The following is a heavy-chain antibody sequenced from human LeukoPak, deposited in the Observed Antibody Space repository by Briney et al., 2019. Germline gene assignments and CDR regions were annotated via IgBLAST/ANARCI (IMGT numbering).Heavy chain of an antibody. CDR2: IWYDGSNK. CDR3: ARVGYDYVWGSYRVNGKDV. J-gene: IGHJ6*02. CDR1: GFTFSSYG. Sequence: PGGSLRLSCAASGFTFSSYGMHWVRQAPGKGLEWVAVIWYDGSNKYYADSVKGRFTISRDNSKNTLYLQMNSLRAEDTAVYYCARVGYDYVWGSYRVNGKDVWGQGTTVTVSS. D-gene: IGHD3-16*02. V-gene: IGHV3-33*01.